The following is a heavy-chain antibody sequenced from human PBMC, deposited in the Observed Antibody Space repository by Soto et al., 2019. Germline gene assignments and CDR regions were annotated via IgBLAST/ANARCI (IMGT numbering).Heavy chain of an antibody. CDR3: ARMGAVYYYGMDV. V-gene: IGHV3-53*01. J-gene: IGHJ6*02. Sequence: GGSLRLSCAASGSTVSSNYMSWVRQAPGKGLEWVSVIYSGGSTYYADSVKGRFTISRDNSKNTLYLQMNSLRAEDTAVYYCARMGAVYYYGMDVWGQGTTVTV. D-gene: IGHD3-16*01. CDR2: IYSGGST. CDR1: GSTVSSNY.